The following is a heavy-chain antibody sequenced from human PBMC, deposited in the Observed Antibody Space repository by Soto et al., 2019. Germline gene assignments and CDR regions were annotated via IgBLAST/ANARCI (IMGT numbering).Heavy chain of an antibody. CDR2: MNPRSGNT. V-gene: IGHV1-8*01. D-gene: IGHD2-21*02. CDR3: ARGGALTAGYYYYYMDV. CDR1: GYTFTDFD. Sequence: QEQLVQSGAEVKKPGASVKVSCKASGYTFTDFDITWVRQATGQGLEWMGWMNPRSGNTGFTDKFEGRVTLTRDTSTTTAYMELRDLTSEDKAVYFCARGGALTAGYYYYYMDVWGSGTAVTVSS. J-gene: IGHJ6*03.